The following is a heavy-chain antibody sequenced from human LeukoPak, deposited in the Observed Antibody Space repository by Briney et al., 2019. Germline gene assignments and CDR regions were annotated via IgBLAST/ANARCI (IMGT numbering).Heavy chain of an antibody. CDR2: IIPIFGTA. CDR1: GGTFSSYA. J-gene: IGHJ4*02. V-gene: IGHV1-69*13. D-gene: IGHD3-22*01. CDR3: ARGSFNYYDSSGYPFDY. Sequence: SVKVSCKASGGTFSSYAISWVRQAPGQGLEWMGGIIPIFGTANYAQKFQGRVTITADESTGTAYMELSSLRSEDTAVYYCARGSFNYYDSSGYPFDYWGQGTLVTVSS.